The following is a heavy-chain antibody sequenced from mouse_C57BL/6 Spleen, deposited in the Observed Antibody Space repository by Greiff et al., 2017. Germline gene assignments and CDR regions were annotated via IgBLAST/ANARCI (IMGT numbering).Heavy chain of an antibody. D-gene: IGHD1-1*01. CDR3: ARFGSSEGYFDV. CDR2: IYPGDGDT. Sequence: VQLVESGPELVKPGASVKISCKASGYAFSSSWMNWVKQRPGKGLEWIGRIYPGDGDTNYNGKFKGKATLTADKSSSTAYMQLSSLTSEDSAVYFCARFGSSEGYFDVWGTGTTVTVSS. CDR1: GYAFSSSW. V-gene: IGHV1-82*01. J-gene: IGHJ1*03.